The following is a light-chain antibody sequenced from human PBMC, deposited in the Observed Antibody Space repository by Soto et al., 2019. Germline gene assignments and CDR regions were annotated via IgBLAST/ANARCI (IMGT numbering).Light chain of an antibody. CDR1: QSVSSSY. J-gene: IGKJ1*01. V-gene: IGKV3D-15*01. CDR2: DAS. CDR3: QQYDKWPPRT. Sequence: EIVLWQSPDTLSLSPGQRSTLSWRASQSVSSSYLAWYQQKPGQAPRPLIYDASTRAPGTPARFSGSGSGTEFTLTISSLQSEDSAVYYCQQYDKWPPRTFGQGTKVDIK.